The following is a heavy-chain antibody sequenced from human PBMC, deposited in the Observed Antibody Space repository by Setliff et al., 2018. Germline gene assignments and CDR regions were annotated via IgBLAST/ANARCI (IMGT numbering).Heavy chain of an antibody. V-gene: IGHV2-5*02. CDR3: ARDSREYYFDY. CDR1: GFSLKTTGVG. CDR2: IYWDDDK. D-gene: IGHD3-22*01. J-gene: IGHJ4*02. Sequence: SGPTLVNPTQTLTLTCTFSGFSLKTTGVGVGWIRQPPGKAPECLGIIYWDDDKRYSPSLKGGVTISKDTSKNQVVLTMTNMDPVDTATYYCARDSREYYFDYWGQGILVTVSS.